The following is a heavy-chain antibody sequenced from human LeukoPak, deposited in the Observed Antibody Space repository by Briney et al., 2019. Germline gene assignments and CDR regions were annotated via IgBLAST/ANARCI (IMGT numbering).Heavy chain of an antibody. CDR1: GGSISGYY. CDR3: AREARLASAAGLDV. D-gene: IGHD5-12*01. V-gene: IGHV4-4*07. J-gene: IGHJ6*02. Sequence: PSETLSLTCNVFGGSISGYYWSWIRQPAGKGLEWIGRLYGSATIKYNPSLRSRLSLSGDTSKNQFSLKLSSVTAAGTAVYYCAREARLASAAGLDVWGQGTMVTVS. CDR2: LYGSATI.